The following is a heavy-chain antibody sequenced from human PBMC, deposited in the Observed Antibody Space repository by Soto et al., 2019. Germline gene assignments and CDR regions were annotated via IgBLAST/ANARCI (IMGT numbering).Heavy chain of an antibody. D-gene: IGHD3-3*01. J-gene: IGHJ5*02. CDR1: GCSISSYY. CDR3: ERLDFWSGFTSGWFDP. Sequence: SETLSLTCTVSGCSISSYYWSWIRQPPGKGLEWIGYIYYSGSTNYNPSLKSRVTISVDTSKNQFSLKLSSVTAADTAVYYCERLDFWSGFTSGWFDPWGQGTLVTLSS. CDR2: IYYSGST. V-gene: IGHV4-59*01.